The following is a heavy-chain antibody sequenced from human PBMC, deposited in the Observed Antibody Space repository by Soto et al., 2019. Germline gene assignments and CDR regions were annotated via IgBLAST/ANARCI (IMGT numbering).Heavy chain of an antibody. Sequence: QVHLVQSETEVKKPGSSVKVSCKASGGTCSSSGFSWVRQAPGQGLEWMGMIVPSLDTTNYAQKFQARVTITADEVTSTAYMEWRSLRSEDTAVYYWARWPQPGYSADSYAVDVWGQGTRVIVFS. CDR2: IVPSLDTT. CDR3: ARWPQPGYSADSYAVDV. CDR1: GGTCSSSG. J-gene: IGHJ6*02. V-gene: IGHV1-69*11. D-gene: IGHD1-26*01.